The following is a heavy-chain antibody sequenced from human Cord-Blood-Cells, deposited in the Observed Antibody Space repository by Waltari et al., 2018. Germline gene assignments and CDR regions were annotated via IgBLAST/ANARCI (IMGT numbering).Heavy chain of an antibody. CDR2: IITIFGTA. CDR3: ARDKESTRTSCYDY. D-gene: IGHD2-2*01. J-gene: IGHJ4*02. Sequence: QVQLVQSGAEVKKPGSSVKVSCKASGGTFSSYAISWVRQAPGQGLEWMGGIITIFGTANYAQKFQGRVTITADKSTSTAYMGLSSLRSEDTAVYYCARDKESTRTSCYDYWGQGTLVTVSS. V-gene: IGHV1-69*06. CDR1: GGTFSSYA.